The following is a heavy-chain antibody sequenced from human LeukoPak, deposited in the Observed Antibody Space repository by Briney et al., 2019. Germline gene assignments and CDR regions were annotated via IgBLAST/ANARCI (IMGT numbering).Heavy chain of an antibody. CDR1: GGRFNSYE. J-gene: IGHJ6*04. V-gene: IGHV1-69*01. Sequence: SVQVPCKASGGRFNSYEIRWVRQAPGPGLGGRVESIPISDTANYAQKFQGRVTITADESTSTAYMELSSLRSEDTAVYYCASLSPGHDIVVVPAAYYYYGMDVWGKGTTVTVSS. CDR2: SIPISDTA. D-gene: IGHD2-2*01. CDR3: ASLSPGHDIVVVPAAYYYYGMDV.